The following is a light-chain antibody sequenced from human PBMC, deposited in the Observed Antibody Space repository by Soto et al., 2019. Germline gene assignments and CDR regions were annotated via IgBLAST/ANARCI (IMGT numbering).Light chain of an antibody. V-gene: IGKV3-20*01. CDR3: QQYGTSPPT. J-gene: IGKJ4*01. Sequence: EFVLTQSPGTLSLSPGERATLSCRASQSLANSFIAWYQQXPRXXPXXXXXDXSSRASGIPDRFSGSGSGTDFTLTISRLESEDSAVYYCQQYGTSPPTFGGGTKVDIK. CDR1: QSLANSF. CDR2: DXS.